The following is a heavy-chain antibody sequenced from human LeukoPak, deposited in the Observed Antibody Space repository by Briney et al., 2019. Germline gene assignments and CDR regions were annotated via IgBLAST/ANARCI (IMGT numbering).Heavy chain of an antibody. V-gene: IGHV3-23*01. CDR3: AKGRYHDPNYGMDV. Sequence: GGSLRLSCAASGFTFSSYAMSWVRQAPGKGLEWVSAISGSGGSTYYADSVKGRFTISRDNSKNTLYLQMNSLRAEDTAVYYCAKGRYHDPNYGMDVWGQGTTVTVSS. CDR1: GFTFSSYA. J-gene: IGHJ6*02. D-gene: IGHD3-3*01. CDR2: ISGSGGST.